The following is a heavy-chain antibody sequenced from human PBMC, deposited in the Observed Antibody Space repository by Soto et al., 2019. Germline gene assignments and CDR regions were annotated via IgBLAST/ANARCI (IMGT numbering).Heavy chain of an antibody. J-gene: IGHJ4*02. Sequence: HPGGSLRLSCAASGFTFSSYGMHWVRQAPGKGLEWVAVISYDGSNKYYADSVKGRFTISRDNSKNTLYLQMNSLRAEDTAVYYCAKVGYSGYDARPHLDYWGQGTLVTVSS. CDR1: GFTFSSYG. CDR2: ISYDGSNK. D-gene: IGHD5-12*01. CDR3: AKVGYSGYDARPHLDY. V-gene: IGHV3-30*18.